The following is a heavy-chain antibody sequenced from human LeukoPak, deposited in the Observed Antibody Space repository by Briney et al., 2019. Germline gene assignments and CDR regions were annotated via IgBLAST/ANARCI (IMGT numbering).Heavy chain of an antibody. Sequence: GGSLRLSCAASEFTFSSYAMSWVRQAPGKGLEWVSSISGSGGNTYYADSVKGRFTISRDNSKNTLYLQMNSLRAEDTAVYYCARRAGAYSHPYDYWGQGTLVTVSS. V-gene: IGHV3-23*01. D-gene: IGHD4/OR15-4a*01. CDR1: EFTFSSYA. J-gene: IGHJ4*02. CDR3: ARRAGAYSHPYDY. CDR2: ISGSGGNT.